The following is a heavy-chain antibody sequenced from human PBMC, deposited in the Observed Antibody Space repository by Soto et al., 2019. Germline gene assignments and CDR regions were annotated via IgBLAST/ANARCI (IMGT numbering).Heavy chain of an antibody. J-gene: IGHJ4*02. D-gene: IGHD3-10*01. V-gene: IGHV4-30-4*01. Sequence: QVQLQESGPGLVKPSQTLSLTCTVSGGSISSGDYYWSWIRQPPGKGLEWIGYIYYSGSTYYNPSLKSRVTISVDTSKNQFSLKLSSVTAADTAVYYCARGGDYYGSGSEDAYYFDYWGQGTLVTVSS. CDR3: ARGGDYYGSGSEDAYYFDY. CDR2: IYYSGST. CDR1: GGSISSGDYY.